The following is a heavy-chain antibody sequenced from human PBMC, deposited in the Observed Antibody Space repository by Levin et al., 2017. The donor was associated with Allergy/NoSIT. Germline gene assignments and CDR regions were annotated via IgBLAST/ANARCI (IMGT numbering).Heavy chain of an antibody. CDR3: ARDQMTSGWPSPDY. CDR1: GGSVSSVSYY. Sequence: SQTLSLTCTVSGGSVSSVSYYCSWIRQPPGKGLEWIGYIYYSGSTNYNPSLKSRVTISVDTSKSQFSLRLSSVTAADTAVYYCARDQMTSGWPSPDYWGQGTLVTVSS. J-gene: IGHJ4*02. CDR2: IYYSGST. V-gene: IGHV4-61*01. D-gene: IGHD6-19*01.